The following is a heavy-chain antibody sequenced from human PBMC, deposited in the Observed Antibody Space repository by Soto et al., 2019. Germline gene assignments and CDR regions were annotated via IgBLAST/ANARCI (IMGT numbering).Heavy chain of an antibody. CDR3: ASWGYDSSGYSYYYYRMDV. D-gene: IGHD3-22*01. CDR1: GYTFTSHG. Sequence: ASVKVSCKASGYTFTSHGISWVRQAPGQGLEWMGWISAYNGNTNYAQKLQGRVTMTTDTSTSTAYMELRSLRSDDTAVYYCASWGYDSSGYSYYYYRMDVWVQGTTVTVSS. V-gene: IGHV1-18*01. J-gene: IGHJ6*02. CDR2: ISAYNGNT.